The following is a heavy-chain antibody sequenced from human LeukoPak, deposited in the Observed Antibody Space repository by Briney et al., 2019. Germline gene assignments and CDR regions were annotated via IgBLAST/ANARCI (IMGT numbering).Heavy chain of an antibody. J-gene: IGHJ4*02. CDR1: GFTFSAYA. Sequence: PGGSLRLSCEASGFTFSAYAMGWVRQAPGKGLEWVAGITDNGGARNYADSLKGRFTISRDTSKSTVDLQMNSLRAEDTALYYCARAGSWGWAQYDYWGQGILVTVSS. D-gene: IGHD5-24*01. CDR3: ARAGSWGWAQYDY. CDR2: ITDNGGAR. V-gene: IGHV3-23*01.